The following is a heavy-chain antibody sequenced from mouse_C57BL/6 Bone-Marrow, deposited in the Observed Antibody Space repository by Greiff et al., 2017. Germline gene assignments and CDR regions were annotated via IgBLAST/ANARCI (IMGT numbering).Heavy chain of an antibody. CDR3: AFITTVVGRWYFDV. CDR2: IYPGDGDT. CDR1: GYAFSSYW. V-gene: IGHV1-80*01. Sequence: QVQLQQSGAELVKPGASVKISCKASGYAFSSYWMTWVKQRPGKGLEWIGQIYPGDGDTNYNGKFKGKATLTEDKSSSTAYMQLSSLTSEDSAVYFCAFITTVVGRWYFDVWGTGTTVTVSS. J-gene: IGHJ1*03. D-gene: IGHD1-1*01.